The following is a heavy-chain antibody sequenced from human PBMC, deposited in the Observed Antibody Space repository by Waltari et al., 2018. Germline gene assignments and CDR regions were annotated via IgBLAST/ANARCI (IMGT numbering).Heavy chain of an antibody. Sequence: QVQLVQSGAEVKKPGASVKVSCKASGYTFTGYYMHWVRQAHGQGLEWMGWINPNSGGTNYAQKFQGRVTMTRDTSISTAYMELSRLRSDDTAVYYCARDRGLYSGSYYHFDYWGQGTLVTVSS. CDR1: GYTFTGYY. D-gene: IGHD1-26*01. V-gene: IGHV1-2*02. CDR2: INPNSGGT. J-gene: IGHJ4*02. CDR3: ARDRGLYSGSYYHFDY.